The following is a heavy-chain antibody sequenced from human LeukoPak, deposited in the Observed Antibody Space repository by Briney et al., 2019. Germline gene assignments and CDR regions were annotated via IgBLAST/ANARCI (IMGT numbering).Heavy chain of an antibody. D-gene: IGHD1-1*01. Sequence: SETLSLTCTVSGGSISSYYWSWIRQTPGKGLEWIGYNKDSGSTNFNPSLKSRVTMSVDTSKNQFSLKLSSVTAADTAVYYCTRRGRNNWGEGNDYWGQGTLVTVSS. CDR2: NKDSGST. V-gene: IGHV4-59*08. CDR1: GGSISSYY. J-gene: IGHJ4*02. CDR3: TRRGRNNWGEGNDY.